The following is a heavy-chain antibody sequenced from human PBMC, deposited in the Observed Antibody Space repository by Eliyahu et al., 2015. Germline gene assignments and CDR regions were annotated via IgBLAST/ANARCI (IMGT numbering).Heavy chain of an antibody. D-gene: IGHD3/OR15-3a*01. J-gene: IGHJ4*02. CDR2: IYSGGNT. Sequence: EVQLVESGGVLIQPGGSLRLSCAASVFTVXPNYMNWVRQXPGKGLEWVSVIYSGGNTYYADSVKGRFTISRDNSKNTLYLQMNSLKVEDTALYYCARGDFWTGFDHWGQGTLVTVSS. V-gene: IGHV3-53*01. CDR3: ARGDFWTGFDH. CDR1: VFTVXPNY.